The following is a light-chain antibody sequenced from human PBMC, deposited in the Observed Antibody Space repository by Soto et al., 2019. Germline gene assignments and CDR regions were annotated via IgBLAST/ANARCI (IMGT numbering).Light chain of an antibody. CDR3: ASYTNTNTLV. J-gene: IGLJ2*01. Sequence: QSALTQPASVSGSPGQSLTISCTGTNSDIGSYKYVSWYQQRPGKAPQLMIYEVSIRPSGVSHRFSGSKSGNTASLTISALQPEDEADYYCASYTNTNTLVFGGGTQLTVL. CDR2: EVS. V-gene: IGLV2-14*01. CDR1: NSDIGSYKY.